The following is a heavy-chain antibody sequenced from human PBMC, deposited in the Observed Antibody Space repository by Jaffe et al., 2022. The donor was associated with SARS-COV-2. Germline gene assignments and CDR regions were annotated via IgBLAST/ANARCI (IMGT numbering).Heavy chain of an antibody. V-gene: IGHV4-39*01. CDR1: GGSISSSSYY. CDR2: IYYSGST. Sequence: QLQLQESGPGLVKPSETLSLTCTVSGGSISSSSYYWGWIRQPPGKGLEWIGSIYYSGSTYYNPSLKSRVTISVDTSKNQFSLKLSSVTAADTAVYYCARHGPLHTDIVVVVAATPAIVPFDYWGQGTLVTVSS. CDR3: ARHGPLHTDIVVVVAATPAIVPFDY. D-gene: IGHD2-15*01. J-gene: IGHJ4*02.